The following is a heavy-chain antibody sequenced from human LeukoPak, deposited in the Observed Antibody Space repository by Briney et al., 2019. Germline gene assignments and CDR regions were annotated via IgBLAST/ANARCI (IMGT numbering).Heavy chain of an antibody. V-gene: IGHV3-66*02. Sequence: QPGGSLRLSCAASGFTFSDYYMSWVRQAPGKGLQWVSVINGGGTSTDYADSVKGRFTISRDNSKNTLYLQMNSLRAEDTAVYYCARARSSYGYGDAFDIWGQGTMVTVSS. CDR1: GFTFSDYY. D-gene: IGHD5-18*01. CDR3: ARARSSYGYGDAFDI. CDR2: INGGGTST. J-gene: IGHJ3*02.